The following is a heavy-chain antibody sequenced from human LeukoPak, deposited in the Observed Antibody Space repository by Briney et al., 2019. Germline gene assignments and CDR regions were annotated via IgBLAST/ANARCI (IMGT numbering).Heavy chain of an antibody. Sequence: GGSLRLSCAASGFTFSSYWMHWVRQAPGKGLVWVSRINSDGSSTSYADSVKGRFTISRDNSKNTLYLQMNSLRAEDTAVYYCARDAATSSGWQYYFDYWGQGTLVTVSS. CDR2: INSDGSST. J-gene: IGHJ4*02. D-gene: IGHD6-19*01. CDR1: GFTFSSYW. V-gene: IGHV3-74*01. CDR3: ARDAATSSGWQYYFDY.